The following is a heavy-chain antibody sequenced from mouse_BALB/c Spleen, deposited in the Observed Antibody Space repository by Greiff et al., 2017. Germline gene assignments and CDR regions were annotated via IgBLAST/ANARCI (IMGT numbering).Heavy chain of an antibody. Sequence: EVHLVESGGGLVQPGGSLKLSCAASGFTFSSYGMSWVRQTPDKRLELVATINSNGGSTYYPDSVKGRFTISRDNAKNTLYLQMSSLKSEDTAMYYCASLYYGSSSWYFDVWGAGTTGTVSS. V-gene: IGHV5-6-3*01. J-gene: IGHJ1*01. D-gene: IGHD1-1*01. CDR2: INSNGGST. CDR1: GFTFSSYG. CDR3: ASLYYGSSSWYFDV.